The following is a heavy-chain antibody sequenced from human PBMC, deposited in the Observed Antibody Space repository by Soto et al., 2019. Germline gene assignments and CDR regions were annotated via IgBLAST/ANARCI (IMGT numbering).Heavy chain of an antibody. Sequence: PGGSLRLSCAASGFTFSSYAMSWVRQAPGKGLEWVSAISGSGGSTYYADSVKGRFTISRDNSKNTLHLQMNSLRAEDTAVYYCAKDSFDCSGSSCFNGGFDYWGQGTLVTVSS. D-gene: IGHD2-15*01. CDR2: ISGSGGST. V-gene: IGHV3-23*01. CDR3: AKDSFDCSGSSCFNGGFDY. J-gene: IGHJ4*02. CDR1: GFTFSSYA.